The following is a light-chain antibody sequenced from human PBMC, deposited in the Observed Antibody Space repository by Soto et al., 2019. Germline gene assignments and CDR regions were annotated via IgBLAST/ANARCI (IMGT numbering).Light chain of an antibody. V-gene: IGKV4-1*01. Sequence: DIVITQPPLSLSVPPGQPASISCKSSQSLLHSDGKTYLYWYLQKPGQPPKLLIYWASTREAGVPDRFSGSGSGKDFTLTSSSLQDEDVAVYYCQQYYSIRWTFGQGTKVDIK. CDR1: QSLLHSDGKTY. CDR3: QQYYSIRWT. CDR2: WAS. J-gene: IGKJ1*01.